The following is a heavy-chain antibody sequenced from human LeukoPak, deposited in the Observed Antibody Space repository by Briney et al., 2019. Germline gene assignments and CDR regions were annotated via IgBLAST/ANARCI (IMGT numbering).Heavy chain of an antibody. J-gene: IGHJ6*02. CDR2: INDSGRRT. CDR3: ASSTYNYDYALDV. CDR1: GFIFSTYR. Sequence: AGGSLRLSCAASGFIFSTYRMSWDRQAPGKGLEWVSLINDSGRRTYYADSVKGRFTVSRDNSKYTLYLQMNSLRVEDTAVYYCASSTYNYDYALDVWGQGTTVTVSS. V-gene: IGHV3-23*01. D-gene: IGHD5-24*01.